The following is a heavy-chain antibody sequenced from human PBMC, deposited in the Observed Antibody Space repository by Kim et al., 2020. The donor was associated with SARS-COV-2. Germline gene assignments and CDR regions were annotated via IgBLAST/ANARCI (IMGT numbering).Heavy chain of an antibody. CDR3: ASGQPLDY. CDR2: ISYSGNS. Sequence: SETLSLTCSVSGGSIRSGGKFWTWIRQHPAKGLEWIGYISYSGNSHYSPALRGRVSISLQTSENQFSLELTSVPAADTAVYYCASGQPLDYWGQGILVTVSS. CDR1: GGSIRSGGKF. V-gene: IGHV4-31*03. J-gene: IGHJ4*02. D-gene: IGHD2-2*01.